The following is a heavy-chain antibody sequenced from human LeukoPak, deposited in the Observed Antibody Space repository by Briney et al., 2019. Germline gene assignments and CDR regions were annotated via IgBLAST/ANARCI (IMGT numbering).Heavy chain of an antibody. CDR3: ARLEMASNY. CDR2: ISYDGSNK. D-gene: IGHD5-24*01. CDR1: GFTFSSYA. J-gene: IGHJ4*02. V-gene: IGHV3-30-3*01. Sequence: PGRSLRLSCAASGFTFSSYAMHWVRQAPGKGLEWVAVISYDGSNKYYADPVKGRFTISRDNSKNTLYLQMNSLRAEDTAVYYCARLEMASNYWGQGTLVTVSS.